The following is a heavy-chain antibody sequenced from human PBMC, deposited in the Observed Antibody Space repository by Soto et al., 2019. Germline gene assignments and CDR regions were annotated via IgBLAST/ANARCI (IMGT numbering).Heavy chain of an antibody. Sequence: PGGSLRLSCAASGFTVSSNYMSWVRRAPGNGLEWVSVVHSGGNTYYADSVKGRFTISRDISKNTLYLQMNSLRAEDTAVYYCARAPYSSSWYTFDPWGQGTLVTVSS. CDR1: GFTVSSNY. CDR3: ARAPYSSSWYTFDP. CDR2: VHSGGNT. J-gene: IGHJ5*02. D-gene: IGHD6-13*01. V-gene: IGHV3-66*01.